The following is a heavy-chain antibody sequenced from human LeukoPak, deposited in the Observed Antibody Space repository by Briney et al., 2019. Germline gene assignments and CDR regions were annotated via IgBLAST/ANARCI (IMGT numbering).Heavy chain of an antibody. CDR3: ARANSSGWSNAFDI. Sequence: SVKVSCKASVCTFSSYAISWLRQAPAQGLEWMGRIIPILGRANYAQKFQGRVTITADKSTSTAYMELSSLNSEDTAVSYCARANSSGWSNAFDIWGQGTMVTVSS. V-gene: IGHV1-69*04. D-gene: IGHD6-19*01. CDR2: IIPILGRA. J-gene: IGHJ3*02. CDR1: VCTFSSYA.